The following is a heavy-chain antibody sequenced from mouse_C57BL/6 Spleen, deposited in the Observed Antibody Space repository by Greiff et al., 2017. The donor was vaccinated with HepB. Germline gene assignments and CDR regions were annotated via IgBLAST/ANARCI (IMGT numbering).Heavy chain of an antibody. CDR3: ARCAYSCFAY. J-gene: IGHJ3*01. CDR2: IDPEDGET. V-gene: IGHV14-2*01. CDR1: GFNIKDYY. D-gene: IGHD2-10*01. Sequence: EVQLQQSGAELVKPGASVKLSCTASGFNIKDYYMHWVKQRTEQGLEWIGRIDPEDGETKYAPTFQGKATITADTSSNTAYLQLSSLTSEDTAVYYCARCAYSCFAYWGQGTLVTVSA.